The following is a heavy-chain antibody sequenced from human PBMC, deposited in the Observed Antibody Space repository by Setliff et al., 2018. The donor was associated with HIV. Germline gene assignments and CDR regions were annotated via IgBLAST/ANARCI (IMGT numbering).Heavy chain of an antibody. Sequence: SETLSLTCLVFGYSIIDGYHWGWIRQSPRKGLEWIGSIYNSGRASYNPSRRSRASLSIDTSKNRFSLRLNPVTAADTAVYYCVRDRALRFSQSPSLHYFDVWGQGILVTVSS. CDR3: VRDRALRFSQSPSLHYFDV. V-gene: IGHV4-38-2*02. CDR2: IYNSGRA. CDR1: GYSIIDGYH. J-gene: IGHJ4*01.